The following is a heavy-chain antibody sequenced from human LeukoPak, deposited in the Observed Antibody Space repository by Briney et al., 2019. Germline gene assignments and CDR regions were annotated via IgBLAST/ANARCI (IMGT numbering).Heavy chain of an antibody. CDR2: ISSNGGST. D-gene: IGHD6-19*01. J-gene: IGHJ4*02. CDR1: VFTFSSYA. V-gene: IGHV3-64*01. Sequence: GGSLRLSCAASVFTFSSYAMHWVRQAPGKGLEYVSAISSNGGSTYYANSVKGRFTISRDNSKNTLYLQMGSLRAEDMAVYYCARDQLSGWYDYWGQGTLVTVSS. CDR3: ARDQLSGWYDY.